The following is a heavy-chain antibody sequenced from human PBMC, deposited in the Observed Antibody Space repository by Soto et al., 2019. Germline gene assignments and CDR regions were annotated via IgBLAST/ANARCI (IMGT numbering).Heavy chain of an antibody. CDR3: ARQACSSTSCYRTGWFDP. CDR2: IDPSDSYT. CDR1: GYSFTSYW. J-gene: IGHJ5*02. Sequence: GESLKISCKGSGYSFTSYWISWVRQMPGKGLEWMGRIDPSDSYTNYSPSFQGHVTISADKSISTAYLQWSSLKASDTAMYYCARQACSSTSCYRTGWFDPWGQGTLVTVSS. D-gene: IGHD2-2*02. V-gene: IGHV5-10-1*01.